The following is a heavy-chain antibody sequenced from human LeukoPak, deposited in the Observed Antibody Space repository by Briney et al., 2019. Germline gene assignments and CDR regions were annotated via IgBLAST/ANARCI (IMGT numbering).Heavy chain of an antibody. D-gene: IGHD2-2*01. CDR3: ARVVVPAAMRYFDWLSLYYFDY. CDR2: ISYSGST. V-gene: IGHV4-31*03. J-gene: IGHJ4*02. CDR1: GGSISSGAYY. Sequence: TSETLSLTCTVSGGSISSGAYYWSWIRQHPGKGLEWIGYISYSGSTYYNPSLKSRVTISVDMSKNQFSLKLSSVTAADTAVYYCARVVVPAAMRYFDWLSLYYFDYWGQGTLVTVSS.